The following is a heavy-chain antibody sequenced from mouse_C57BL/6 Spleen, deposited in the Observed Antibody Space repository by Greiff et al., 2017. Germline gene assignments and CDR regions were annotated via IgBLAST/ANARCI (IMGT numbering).Heavy chain of an antibody. CDR3: ARSGRPYGSSYEDAMDY. Sequence: QVQLQQSGPELVKPGASVKISCKASGYAFSSSWMNWVKQRPGKGLEWIGRIYPGDGDTNYNGKFKGKATLTADKSSSTAYMQLSSLTSEDSAVYFCARSGRPYGSSYEDAMDYWGQGTSVTVSS. CDR1: GYAFSSSW. D-gene: IGHD1-1*01. J-gene: IGHJ4*01. V-gene: IGHV1-82*01. CDR2: IYPGDGDT.